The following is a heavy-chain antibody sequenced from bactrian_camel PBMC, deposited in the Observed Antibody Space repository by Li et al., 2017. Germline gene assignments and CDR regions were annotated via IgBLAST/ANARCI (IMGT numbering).Heavy chain of an antibody. CDR1: GSKC. Sequence: HVQLVESGGGSVQTGGSLQLSCPLSGSKCMGWFRQAPGKEREGVSSINSYAGVTYYEESVKGRFTISRDTAVNTLYLEMNDPKTEDTAVYYCATGCRPLFGDTWYCSRDVGYWGQGTQVTVS. J-gene: IGHJ6*01. CDR2: INSYAGVT. CDR3: ATGCRPLFGDTWYCSRDVGY. D-gene: IGHD7*01. V-gene: IGHV3S1*01.